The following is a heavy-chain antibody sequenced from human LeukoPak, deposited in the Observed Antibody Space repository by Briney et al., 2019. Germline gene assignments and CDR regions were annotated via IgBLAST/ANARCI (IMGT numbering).Heavy chain of an antibody. CDR2: IYHSGST. D-gene: IGHD6-13*01. Sequence: SETLSLTCAVSGGSISSGGYSWSWIRQPPGKGLEWIGYIYHSGSTYYNPSLKSRVTISVDRSKNQFSLKLSSVTAADTAVYYCARVISSSWYSFDYWGRGTLVTVSS. J-gene: IGHJ4*02. CDR1: GGSISSGGYS. CDR3: ARVISSSWYSFDY. V-gene: IGHV4-30-2*01.